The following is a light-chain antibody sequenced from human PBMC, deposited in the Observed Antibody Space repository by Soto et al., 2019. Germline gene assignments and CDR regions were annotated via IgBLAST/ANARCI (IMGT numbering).Light chain of an antibody. CDR1: QSVSSSS. J-gene: IGKJ1*01. V-gene: IGKV3-20*01. Sequence: EIVLTRSPGTLSLSPGDRATLSCRASQSVSSSSLAWYQQKPGQAPRVLIFGASSRATGIPDRFSGSGSGTDFTLTISRLEPEDFAVYYCQQYGSPSWTFGQGTKVDIK. CDR2: GAS. CDR3: QQYGSPSWT.